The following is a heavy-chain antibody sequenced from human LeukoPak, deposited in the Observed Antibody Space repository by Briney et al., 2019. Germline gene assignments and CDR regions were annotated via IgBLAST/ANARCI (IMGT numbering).Heavy chain of an antibody. CDR1: GGSIRSTTYY. D-gene: IGHD3-22*01. CDR3: ARAPHFFDTSGSRYYFDS. V-gene: IGHV4-39*07. Sequence: SETLSLTCTVSGGSIRSTTYYWGWIRQPPGKGLEWIASIYYTGNTYYNPSLMSRVTISVDTSKNQFSLHLSSVTAADTAVYYCARAPHFFDTSGSRYYFDSRGQGALVTVSS. CDR2: IYYTGNT. J-gene: IGHJ4*02.